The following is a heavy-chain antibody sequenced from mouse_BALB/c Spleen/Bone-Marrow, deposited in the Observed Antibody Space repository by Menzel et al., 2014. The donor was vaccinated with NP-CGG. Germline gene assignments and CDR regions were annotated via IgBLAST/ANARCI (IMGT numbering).Heavy chain of an antibody. CDR2: IDPANGNT. D-gene: IGHD1-1*01. V-gene: IGHV14-3*02. Sequence: EVKLMESGAELVKPGASVKLSCTASGFNIXDTYMHWVKQRPEQGLEWIGRIDPANGNTKYDPKFQGKATITADTPSNTAYLQLSSLTSEDTAVYYCANYYYGSSLFAYWGQGTLVTVSA. J-gene: IGHJ3*01. CDR3: ANYYYGSSLFAY. CDR1: GFNIXDTY.